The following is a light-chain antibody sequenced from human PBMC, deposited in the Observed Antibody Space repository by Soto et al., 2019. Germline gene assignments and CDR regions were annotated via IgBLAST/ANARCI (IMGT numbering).Light chain of an antibody. CDR3: QQYGSSPPGT. CDR2: GAS. V-gene: IGKV3-20*01. CDR1: QSVSSY. J-gene: IGKJ1*01. Sequence: EIVLTHSPATLSLSPWEIATLSCGASQSVSSYLAWYQQKPGQAPRLLIYGASSRATGIPDRFSGSGSGTDFTLTISRLEPEDFAVYYCQQYGSSPPGTFGQGTKVDIK.